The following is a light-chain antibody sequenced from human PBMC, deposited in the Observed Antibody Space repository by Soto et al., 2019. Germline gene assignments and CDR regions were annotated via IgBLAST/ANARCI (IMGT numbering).Light chain of an antibody. V-gene: IGLV2-14*01. Sequence: QSALTQPASASGSPGQSITISCTGTSSDVGGYNYVSWYQQHPGKAPKLMIYDVSTRPSGVSTRVSGSKSGNTASLTISGLKAEDEADYYCSSYTSSSTLVFGGGSKLTVL. CDR3: SSYTSSSTLV. J-gene: IGLJ2*01. CDR2: DVS. CDR1: SSDVGGYNY.